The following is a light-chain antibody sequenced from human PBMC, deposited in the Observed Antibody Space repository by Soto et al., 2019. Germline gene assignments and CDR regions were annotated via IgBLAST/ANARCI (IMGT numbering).Light chain of an antibody. CDR3: QQRSNWPPIT. CDR1: QSVSSY. CDR2: DAS. V-gene: IGKV3-11*01. Sequence: EIVLTHSPATLSLSPGERATLSCRASQSVSSYLAWYQQKPGQAPRLLIYDASNRATGIPAMFSGSGSGTDFTLTISSLEPEDFAVYYCQQRSNWPPITFGQGTRLEIK. J-gene: IGKJ5*01.